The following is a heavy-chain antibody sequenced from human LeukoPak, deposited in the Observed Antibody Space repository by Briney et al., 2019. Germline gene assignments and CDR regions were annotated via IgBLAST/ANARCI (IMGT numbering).Heavy chain of an antibody. CDR1: GGTFSSYA. D-gene: IGHD3-22*01. V-gene: IGHV1-69*13. CDR3: ARTMMIVVVAYAFDI. J-gene: IGHJ3*02. CDR2: IIPIFGTA. Sequence: SVKVSCKASGGTFSSYAISWVRQAPGQGLEWLGGIIPIFGTANYAQKFQGRVTITADESTSTAYMELSSLRSEDTAVYYCARTMMIVVVAYAFDIWGQGTMVTVSS.